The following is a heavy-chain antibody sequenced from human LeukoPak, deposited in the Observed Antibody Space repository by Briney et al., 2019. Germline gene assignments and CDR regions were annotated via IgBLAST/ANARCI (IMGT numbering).Heavy chain of an antibody. J-gene: IGHJ3*02. CDR2: ISAYNGNT. CDR3: ARERGDIVVVPAATTSGPHDAFDI. D-gene: IGHD2-2*01. Sequence: ASVKVSCKASGYTFTSYDINWVRQATGQGLEWMGWISAYNGNTNYAQKLQGRVTMTTDTSTSTAYMELRSLRSDDTAVYYCARERGDIVVVPAATTSGPHDAFDIWGQGTMVTVSS. V-gene: IGHV1-18*01. CDR1: GYTFTSYD.